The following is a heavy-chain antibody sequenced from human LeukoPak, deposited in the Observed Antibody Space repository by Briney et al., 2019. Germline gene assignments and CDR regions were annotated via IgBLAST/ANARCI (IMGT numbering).Heavy chain of an antibody. D-gene: IGHD3-22*01. CDR1: GYTFTSYG. CDR2: ISAYNGNT. Sequence: GASVKVSCKASGYTFTSYGISWVRQAPGQGLEWMGWISAYNGNTNYAQKLQGRVTMTTDTSTSTAYMELRSLRSDDTAVYYCARDDYYYSSGYYDYWGQGTLVTVSS. CDR3: ARDDYYYSSGYYDY. J-gene: IGHJ4*02. V-gene: IGHV1-18*01.